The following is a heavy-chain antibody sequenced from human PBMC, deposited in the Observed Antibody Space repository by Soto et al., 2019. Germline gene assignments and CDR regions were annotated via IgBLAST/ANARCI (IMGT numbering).Heavy chain of an antibody. CDR1: GVKCTDYG. D-gene: IGHD3-22*01. Sequence: GVSMRVSCVAAGVKCTDYGLHWVRQTPGKGLEWVAISWFDGSIAYYAESVKGRFTISRDDSRNTVYLHMNSLRGEDTDMYYCARDGARMDSSGKFDYRGQGPQVTVSS. CDR3: ARDGARMDSSGKFDY. CDR2: SWFDGSIA. J-gene: IGHJ4*02. V-gene: IGHV3-33*01.